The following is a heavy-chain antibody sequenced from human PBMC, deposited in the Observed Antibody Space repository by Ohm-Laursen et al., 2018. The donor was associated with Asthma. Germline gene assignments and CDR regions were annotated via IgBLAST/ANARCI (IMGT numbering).Heavy chain of an antibody. Sequence: SLRLSCAASGITVSVNYMSWVRQAPGKGLEWVPVIYNGGSTYHADSVRGRFTISRDNSMNTLYLQMNSLRAEDTAVYYCARDPRSSGINWGQGTLVTVSS. V-gene: IGHV3-53*05. CDR2: IYNGGST. CDR1: GITVSVNY. CDR3: ARDPRSSGIN. J-gene: IGHJ4*02. D-gene: IGHD6-19*01.